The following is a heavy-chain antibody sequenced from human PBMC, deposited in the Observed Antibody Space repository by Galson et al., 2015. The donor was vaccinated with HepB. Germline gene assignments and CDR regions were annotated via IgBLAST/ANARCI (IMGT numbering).Heavy chain of an antibody. Sequence: SLRLSCAASGFTFSSYEMNWVRQAPGKGLEWVSYISSSGSTIYYADSVKGRFTISRDNAKNSLYLQMNSLRAEDTAVYYCARDPNPDFWSGLGVFDPWGQGTLVTVSS. CDR1: GFTFSSYE. CDR3: ARDPNPDFWSGLGVFDP. V-gene: IGHV3-48*03. J-gene: IGHJ5*02. D-gene: IGHD3-3*01. CDR2: ISSSGSTI.